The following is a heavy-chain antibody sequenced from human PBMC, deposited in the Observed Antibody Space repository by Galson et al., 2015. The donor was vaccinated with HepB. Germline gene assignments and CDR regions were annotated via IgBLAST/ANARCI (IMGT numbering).Heavy chain of an antibody. D-gene: IGHD5-12*01. V-gene: IGHV3-21*01. CDR2: ISSSGSYL. Sequence: SLRLSCAASGLTFSSYSMNWVRQAPGKGLEWVASISSSGSYLYYADSVKGRFTISRDNAKNSLYLQMNSLRAEDTAVYYCAREGSGYDSSFDYWGQGTLVTVSS. J-gene: IGHJ4*02. CDR3: AREGSGYDSSFDY. CDR1: GLTFSSYS.